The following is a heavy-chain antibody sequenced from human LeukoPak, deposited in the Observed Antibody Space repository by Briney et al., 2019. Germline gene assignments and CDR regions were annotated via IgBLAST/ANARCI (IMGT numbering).Heavy chain of an antibody. J-gene: IGHJ3*02. CDR1: GGSISSYY. CDR3: ARGRFHDAFDI. D-gene: IGHD3-10*01. CDR2: IYYSGST. V-gene: IGHV4-59*01. Sequence: SETLSLTCTVSGGSISSYYWSWIRQPPGKGLEWIGYIYYSGSTNYNPSVKSRVTISVDTSKNQFSLKLSSVTAADTAVYYCARGRFHDAFDIWGQGTMVTVSS.